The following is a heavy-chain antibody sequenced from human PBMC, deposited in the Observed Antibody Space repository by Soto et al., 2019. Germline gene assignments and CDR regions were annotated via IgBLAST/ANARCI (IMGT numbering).Heavy chain of an antibody. D-gene: IGHD6-19*01. V-gene: IGHV3-48*01. J-gene: IGHJ3*02. CDR1: GFTFSSYS. CDR3: ARAAAVAGTPYAFDI. Sequence: GGSLRLSCAASGFTFSSYSMNWVRQAPGKGLEWVSYISSSSSTIYYADSVKGRFTISRDNAKNSLYLQMNSLRAEDTAVYYCARAAAVAGTPYAFDIWGQGTMVTVSS. CDR2: ISSSSSTI.